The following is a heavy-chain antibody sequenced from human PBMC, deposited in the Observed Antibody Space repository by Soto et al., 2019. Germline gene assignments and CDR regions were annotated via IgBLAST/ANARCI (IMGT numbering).Heavy chain of an antibody. CDR3: ARGEYCTNGVCLYYFDY. D-gene: IGHD2-8*01. J-gene: IGHJ4*02. CDR1: GYSISSGYY. CDR2: IYHSGST. Sequence: PEETLSLTCAVSGYSISSGYYWGWIRQPPGKGLEWIGSIYHSGSTYYNPSLKSRVTISVDTSKNQFSLKLSSVTAADTAVYYCARGEYCTNGVCLYYFDYWGQGTLVTVSS. V-gene: IGHV4-38-2*01.